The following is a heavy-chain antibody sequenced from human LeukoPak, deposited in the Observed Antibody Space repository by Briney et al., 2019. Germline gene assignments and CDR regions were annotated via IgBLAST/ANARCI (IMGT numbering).Heavy chain of an antibody. CDR3: ARDSWVGAYSNYVGYFDY. CDR1: GVSVSSSDYY. V-gene: IGHV4-30-4*08. J-gene: IGHJ4*02. CDR2: IYYSGST. D-gene: IGHD4-11*01. Sequence: SETLSLTCIVSGVSVSSSDYYWSWVRQPPGKGLEWIGYIYYSGSTYYNPSLKSRLSISIDTSRNQFSLRLSSVTAADTAVYFCARDSWVGAYSNYVGYFDYWGQGTLVTVSS.